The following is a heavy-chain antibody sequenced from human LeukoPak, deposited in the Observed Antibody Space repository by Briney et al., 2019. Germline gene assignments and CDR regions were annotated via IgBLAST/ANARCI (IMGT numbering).Heavy chain of an antibody. CDR3: ARDGLGDYYYYGMDV. D-gene: IGHD3-16*01. CDR2: INPNSGGT. Sequence: GASVKVSCKASGYTFTGYYMHWVRQAPGQGLEWMGWINPNSGGTNYAQKFQGRVTMTRDTSISTAYMELSRLRSDDTAVYYCARDGLGDYYYYGMDVWGQGTTVTVPS. J-gene: IGHJ6*02. V-gene: IGHV1-2*02. CDR1: GYTFTGYY.